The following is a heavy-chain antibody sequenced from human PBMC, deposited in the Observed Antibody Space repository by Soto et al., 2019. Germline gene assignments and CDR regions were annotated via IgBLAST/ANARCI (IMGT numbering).Heavy chain of an antibody. D-gene: IGHD3-10*01. V-gene: IGHV4-31*03. J-gene: IGHJ5*02. Sequence: PSETLSLTCTVSGGSISSGGYYWSWIRQHPGKGLEWIGYIYYSGSTYYNPSLKSRVTISVDTSKNQFSLKLSSVTAADTAVYYCARDQSHYVSGNLDPWGQGTMVTV. CDR2: IYYSGST. CDR3: ARDQSHYVSGNLDP. CDR1: GGSISSGGYY.